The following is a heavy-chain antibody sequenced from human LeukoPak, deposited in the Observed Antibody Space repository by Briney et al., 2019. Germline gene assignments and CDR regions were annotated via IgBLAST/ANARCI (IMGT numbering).Heavy chain of an antibody. CDR2: IYYSGST. Sequence: SETLSLTCTVSGGSISSYYWSWIRQPPGKGLEWIGYIYYSGSTNYNPSLKSRVTISVDTSKNQFSLKLSSVTAADTAVYYCARHHGPGPRYGEFSPFDYWGQGTLVIVSS. J-gene: IGHJ4*02. CDR3: ARHHGPGPRYGEFSPFDY. D-gene: IGHD4-17*01. V-gene: IGHV4-59*08. CDR1: GGSISSYY.